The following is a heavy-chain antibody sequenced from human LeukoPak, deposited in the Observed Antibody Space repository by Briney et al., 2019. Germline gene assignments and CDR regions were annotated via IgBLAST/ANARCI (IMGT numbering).Heavy chain of an antibody. D-gene: IGHD3-16*01. Sequence: SETLSLTCTVSGGSIRSSYHYWGWIRQPPGKGLEWIGYIYHSGSTSYNPSLKSRVTISIDRSKNQVSLKLNSVTAADTAVYYCARAGLRGDFDYWGQGTLVTVSS. J-gene: IGHJ4*02. CDR3: ARAGLRGDFDY. CDR2: IYHSGST. CDR1: GGSIRSSYHY. V-gene: IGHV4-30-2*01.